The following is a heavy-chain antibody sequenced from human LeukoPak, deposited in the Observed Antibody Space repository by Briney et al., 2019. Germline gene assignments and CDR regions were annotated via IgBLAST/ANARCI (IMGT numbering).Heavy chain of an antibody. Sequence: PGGSLRLSCAASGFTFSSYWMSWVRQAPGKGLEWVANIKTDGSEQYYVDSVKGRFTISRDNAKNSLYLQMNSLRAEDTAVYYCARDQYDTWSRRGNFDSWGQGTLVIVSS. J-gene: IGHJ4*02. V-gene: IGHV3-7*03. CDR3: ARDQYDTWSRRGNFDS. CDR1: GFTFSSYW. D-gene: IGHD3-3*01. CDR2: IKTDGSEQ.